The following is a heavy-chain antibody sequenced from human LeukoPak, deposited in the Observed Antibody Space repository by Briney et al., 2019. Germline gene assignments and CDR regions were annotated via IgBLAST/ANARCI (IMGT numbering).Heavy chain of an antibody. V-gene: IGHV1-69*13. Sequence: ASVKVSCKASGYTFTSYAMNWVRQAPGQGLEWMGGIIPIFGTANYAQKFQGRVTITADESTSTAYMELSSLRSEDTAVYYCARDKGSAVGGLDYWGQGTLVTVSS. CDR3: ARDKGSAVGGLDY. CDR1: GYTFTSYA. CDR2: IIPIFGTA. D-gene: IGHD3-10*01. J-gene: IGHJ4*02.